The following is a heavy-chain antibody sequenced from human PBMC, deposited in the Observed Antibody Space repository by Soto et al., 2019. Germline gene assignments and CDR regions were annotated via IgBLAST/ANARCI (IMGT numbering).Heavy chain of an antibody. V-gene: IGHV3-64D*06. D-gene: IGHD6-19*01. J-gene: IGHJ4*02. CDR3: VKGRGSGGWSHFDY. CDR2: ISSNGGTT. Sequence: GGSLRLSCSASGFTFGNYAMHWVRQAPGKGLEYVSGISSNGGTTYYADSVKARFIISRDISKNTVYLQMSGLRAEDTAVYYCVKGRGSGGWSHFDYWGQGTLVTVSS. CDR1: GFTFGNYA.